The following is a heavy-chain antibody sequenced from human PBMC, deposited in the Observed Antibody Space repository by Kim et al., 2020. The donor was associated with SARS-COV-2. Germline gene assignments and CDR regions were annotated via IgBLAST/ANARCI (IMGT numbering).Heavy chain of an antibody. V-gene: IGHV3-23*01. D-gene: IGHD3-3*01. CDR3: AKGWSNIWSPFDY. Sequence: YSDSGKGRFSISRDKSNNTLYLQMNSLRAEDAAVYYCAKGWSNIWSPFDYRGQGTLVTVSS. J-gene: IGHJ4*02.